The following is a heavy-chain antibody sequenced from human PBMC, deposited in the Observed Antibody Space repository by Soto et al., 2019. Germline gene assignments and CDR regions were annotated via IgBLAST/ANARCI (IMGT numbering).Heavy chain of an antibody. CDR3: AGTVTTGLLFDY. V-gene: IGHV4-31*03. D-gene: IGHD4-17*01. CDR2: IYYSGST. Sequence: QVQLQESGPGLVKPSQTLSLTCTVSGGSISXGXXXXXXXXXXXXXGLEWIGYIYYSGSTYYNPSLKSRVTISVDTSKNQFSLKLSSVTAADTAVYYCAGTVTTGLLFDYWGQGTLVTVSS. CDR1: GGSISXGXXX. J-gene: IGHJ4*02.